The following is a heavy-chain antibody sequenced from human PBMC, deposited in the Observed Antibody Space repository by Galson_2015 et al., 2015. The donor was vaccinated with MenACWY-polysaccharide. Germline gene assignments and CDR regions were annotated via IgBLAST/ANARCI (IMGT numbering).Heavy chain of an antibody. Sequence: SETLSLTCTVSGASVTSGGYYWSWLRQPPGEGLEWIGFNSYSGKANYNPSLKSRVTISIDTSENQFSLRLSSVTPADTAIYYCAREPTYSGSFGWFDPWGQGTLVTVSS. J-gene: IGHJ5*02. CDR1: GASVTSGGYY. CDR2: NSYSGKA. V-gene: IGHV4-61*08. CDR3: AREPTYSGSFGWFDP. D-gene: IGHD1-26*01.